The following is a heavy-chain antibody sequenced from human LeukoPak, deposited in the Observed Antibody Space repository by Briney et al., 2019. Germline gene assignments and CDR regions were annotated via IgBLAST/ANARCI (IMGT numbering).Heavy chain of an antibody. D-gene: IGHD3-3*01. V-gene: IGHV3-21*01. J-gene: IGHJ5*02. CDR3: ARLGYSRRCYDFWSGYSGWFDP. CDR1: GFTFSSYS. Sequence: GGSLRLSCAASGFTFSSYSMNWVRQAPGKGLEWVSSISSSSSYIYYADSVKGRFTISRDNAKNSLYLQMNSLRAEDTAVYYCARLGYSRRCYDFWSGYSGWFDPWGQGTLVTVSS. CDR2: ISSSSSYI.